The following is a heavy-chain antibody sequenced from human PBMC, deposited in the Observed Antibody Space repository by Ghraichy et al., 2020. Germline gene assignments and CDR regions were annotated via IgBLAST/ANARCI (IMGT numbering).Heavy chain of an antibody. D-gene: IGHD3-22*01. Sequence: VANIKQDGSEEQYVDSVKGRFTISRDNAKNSMYLQMGSLRAEDTAVYYCARLSGVLRGYYSYWGQGTLVTAST. CDR2: IKQDGSEE. J-gene: IGHJ4*02. V-gene: IGHV3-7*03. CDR3: ARLSGVLRGYYSY.